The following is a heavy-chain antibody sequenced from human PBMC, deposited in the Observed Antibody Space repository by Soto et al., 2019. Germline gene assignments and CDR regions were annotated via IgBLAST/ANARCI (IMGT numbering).Heavy chain of an antibody. CDR1: GGSISSGGYY. D-gene: IGHD2-8*01. CDR2: IYYSGST. V-gene: IGHV4-31*03. CDR3: ARLDAVSYFDY. Sequence: PSETLSLTCTVSGGSISSGGYYWSWIRQHPGKGLEWIGYIYYSGSTYYNPSLKSRVTISVDTSKNQFSLKLRSVTAADTAVYYCARLDAVSYFDYWGQGTQVTVYS. J-gene: IGHJ4*02.